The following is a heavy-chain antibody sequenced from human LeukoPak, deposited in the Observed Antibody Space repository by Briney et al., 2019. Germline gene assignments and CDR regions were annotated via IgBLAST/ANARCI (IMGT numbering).Heavy chain of an antibody. CDR2: INPSGGST. V-gene: IGHV1-46*01. J-gene: IGHJ4*02. Sequence: ASVKVSCKASGYTFTSYYMHWVRQAPGQGLEWMGIINPSGGSTSSAQKFQGRVTMTRDTSTSTVYMELSSLRSEDTAVYYCARGTPERYSGYDTYFDYWGQGTLVTVSS. D-gene: IGHD5-12*01. CDR1: GYTFTSYY. CDR3: ARGTPERYSGYDTYFDY.